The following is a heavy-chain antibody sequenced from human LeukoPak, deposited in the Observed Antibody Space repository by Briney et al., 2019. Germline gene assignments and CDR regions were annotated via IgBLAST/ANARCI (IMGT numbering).Heavy chain of an antibody. CDR3: ATTYYDFWSGYYHYMDV. J-gene: IGHJ6*03. CDR2: IYYSGST. V-gene: IGHV4-39*07. D-gene: IGHD3-3*01. CDR1: GGSISSSSYY. Sequence: SETLFLTCTVSGGSISSSSYYWGWIRQPPGKGLEWIGSIYYSGSTYYNPSLKSRVTISVDTSKNQFSLKLSSVTAADTAVYYCATTYYDFWSGYYHYMDVWGKGTTVTVSS.